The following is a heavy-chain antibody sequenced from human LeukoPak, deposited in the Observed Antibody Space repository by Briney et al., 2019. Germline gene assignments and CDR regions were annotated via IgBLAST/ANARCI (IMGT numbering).Heavy chain of an antibody. CDR2: ISSSSSTI. D-gene: IGHD1-26*01. Sequence: GGSLRLSCAASGFTFSSYSMNWVRQAPGKGLEWVSYISSSSSTIYYADSVKGRFTISRDNAKNSLYLQMNSLRDEDTAVYYCASRQWELLPYFDYWGQGTLVTVSS. CDR3: ASRQWELLPYFDY. CDR1: GFTFSSYS. V-gene: IGHV3-48*02. J-gene: IGHJ4*01.